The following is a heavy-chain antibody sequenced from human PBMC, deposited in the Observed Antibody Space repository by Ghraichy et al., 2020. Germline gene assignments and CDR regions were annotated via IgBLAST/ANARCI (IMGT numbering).Heavy chain of an antibody. CDR2: IYHNGRT. Sequence: SETLSLTCTVSGDSLNNYYWSWIRQAPGKGLEWIGSIYHNGRTKYNPSLKSRVTMSVDTSKNQFSLSLTFVTAADTAVFYCARDQEWRASSSGFDPWGQGTLVSVSP. J-gene: IGHJ5*02. V-gene: IGHV4-59*01. CDR1: GDSLNNYY. CDR3: ARDQEWRASSSGFDP. D-gene: IGHD2-2*01.